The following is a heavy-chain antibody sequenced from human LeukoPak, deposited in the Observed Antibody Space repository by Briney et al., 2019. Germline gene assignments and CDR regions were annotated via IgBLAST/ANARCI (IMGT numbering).Heavy chain of an antibody. J-gene: IGHJ6*03. V-gene: IGHV3-53*01. Sequence: PGGSLRLSCAASGFTVSSNYMSWVRQAPGQGLKWVSVIYSGGSTYYADSVKGRFTISRDNSKNTLYLQMNSLRAEDTAVYYCAGALLKGAVYYYYYMDVWGKGTTVTVSS. CDR2: IYSGGST. CDR1: GFTVSSNY. CDR3: AGALLKGAVYYYYYMDV.